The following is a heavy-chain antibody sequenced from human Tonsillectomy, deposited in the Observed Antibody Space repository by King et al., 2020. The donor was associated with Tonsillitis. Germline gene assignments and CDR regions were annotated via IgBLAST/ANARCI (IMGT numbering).Heavy chain of an antibody. V-gene: IGHV3-21*01. J-gene: IGHJ4*02. D-gene: IGHD2-15*01. CDR2: ISSSSTYK. CDR3: ARGGEAVVSDFDY. Sequence: QLVQSGGGLVKPGGSLRLSCAASGFTFSSYSMNWVRQAPGKGLEWVSSISSSSTYKDYADSVKGRFTISRDNAKNSLYLQMNSLRVEDTAVYYCARGGEAVVSDFDYWGQGTLVTVSS. CDR1: GFTFSSYS.